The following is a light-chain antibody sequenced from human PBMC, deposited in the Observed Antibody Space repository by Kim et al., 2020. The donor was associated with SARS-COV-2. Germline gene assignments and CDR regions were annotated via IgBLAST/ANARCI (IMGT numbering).Light chain of an antibody. J-gene: IGKJ2*01. CDR3: QQYDNLPYT. Sequence: SATVGDRVTITGQASQDISKYVSGYQQKPGKDTNLLIYEASKLETGVPSRFSGSASGTDFSFTISSLQPEDIATYFCQQYDNLPYTFGQGTMLEI. CDR2: EAS. CDR1: QDISKY. V-gene: IGKV1-33*01.